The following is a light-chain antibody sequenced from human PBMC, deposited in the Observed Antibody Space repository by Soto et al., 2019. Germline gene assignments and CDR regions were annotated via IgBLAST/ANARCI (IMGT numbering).Light chain of an antibody. CDR1: SSDIGNYKY. CDR3: SLYTSSNPHV. CDR2: EVT. V-gene: IGLV2-14*01. Sequence: QSVLTQPASVSGSPGQSITISCTGTSSDIGNYKYVSWYQHHPGKAPKLIIYEVTNRPSGVSNRFSGSKSGNTASLTISGLLAEDESDYYCSLYTSSNPHVFGSGTKVTVL. J-gene: IGLJ1*01.